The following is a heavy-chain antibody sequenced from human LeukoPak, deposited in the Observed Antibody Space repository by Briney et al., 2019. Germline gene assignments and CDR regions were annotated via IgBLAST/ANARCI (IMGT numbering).Heavy chain of an antibody. CDR1: GGTFSSYA. J-gene: IGHJ5*02. CDR3: ARDGFWAAAGNSCWFDP. V-gene: IGHV1-69*04. D-gene: IGHD6-13*01. CDR2: IIPILGIA. Sequence: SVKVSCKASGGTFSSYAISWVRQAPGQGLEWMGRIIPILGIANYAQKFQGRVTITADKSTSTAYMVLSSLRSEDTAVYYCARDGFWAAAGNSCWFDPWGQGTLVTVSS.